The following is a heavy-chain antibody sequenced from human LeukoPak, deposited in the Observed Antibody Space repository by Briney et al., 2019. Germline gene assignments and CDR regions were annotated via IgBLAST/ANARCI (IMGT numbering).Heavy chain of an antibody. D-gene: IGHD6-19*01. V-gene: IGHV3-23*01. CDR1: GFTFSSYA. Sequence: GGSLRLSCAASGFTFSSYAMTWVRQAPGKGLEWVASIDAGGGDTYHSDSVKGRFTISRENSMNTLYLQMNSLRADDTAVYYCGRPTKYWLVRGDGVDVWGQGTTVTVSS. CDR2: IDAGGGDT. J-gene: IGHJ6*02. CDR3: GRPTKYWLVRGDGVDV.